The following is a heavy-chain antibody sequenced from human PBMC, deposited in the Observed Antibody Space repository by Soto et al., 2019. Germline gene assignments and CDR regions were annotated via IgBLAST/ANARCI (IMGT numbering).Heavy chain of an antibody. V-gene: IGHV3-11*01. CDR2: ISSSGSTI. D-gene: IGHD3-10*01. J-gene: IGHJ6*03. Sequence: QVQLVESGGGLVKPGGSLRLSCAASGFTFSDYYMSWIRQAPGKGLEGVSYISSSGSTIYYADSVKGRFTIPRDNAKNSLYLQMNSLRAEDTAVYGCARTMVRAVMPLHHYDYRDVWAKGTPVTASS. CDR1: GFTFSDYY. CDR3: ARTMVRAVMPLHHYDYRDV.